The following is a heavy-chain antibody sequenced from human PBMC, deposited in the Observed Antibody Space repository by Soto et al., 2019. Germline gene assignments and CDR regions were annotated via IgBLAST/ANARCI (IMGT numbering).Heavy chain of an antibody. V-gene: IGHV4-59*12. D-gene: IGHD1-26*01. CDR1: GDSINTYY. CDR2: IYYSGST. Sequence: PSETLSLTCTVSGDSINTYYWSWIRQPPGKGLEWIGYIYYSGSTNYNPSLKSRVTILVDTSKNQFSLKLTSVTAADTAVYCCAREMGATTVLSFDYWGQGTLVTVSS. CDR3: AREMGATTVLSFDY. J-gene: IGHJ4*02.